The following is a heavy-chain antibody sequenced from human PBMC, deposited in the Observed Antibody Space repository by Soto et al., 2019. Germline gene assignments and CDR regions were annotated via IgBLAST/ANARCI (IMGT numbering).Heavy chain of an antibody. CDR3: ARGYYDFWSGYYMDWFDP. V-gene: IGHV4-38-2*01. CDR1: GYSISSGYY. D-gene: IGHD3-3*01. Sequence: SESLSLTCAVSGYSISSGYYWGWIRQPPGKGLEWIGSIYHSGSTYYNPSLKSRVTISVDTSKNQFSLKLSSVTAADTAVYYCARGYYDFWSGYYMDWFDPWGQGTLVTVSS. CDR2: IYHSGST. J-gene: IGHJ5*02.